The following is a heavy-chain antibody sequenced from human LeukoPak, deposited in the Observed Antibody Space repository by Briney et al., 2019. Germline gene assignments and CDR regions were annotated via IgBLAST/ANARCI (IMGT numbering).Heavy chain of an antibody. V-gene: IGHV3-21*01. CDR1: GXAFSSYS. J-gene: IGHJ5*02. CDR3: ARDLHVRGIITNTNWFDP. CDR2: ISSGSGSK. Sequence: GGSLRLSCAASGXAFSSYSMNWVRQAPGKGLEWVSSISSGSGSKYYSDSLKGRFTISRDNAKDLLYLQMNSLRAEDTAVYYCARDLHVRGIITNTNWFDPWGQGTLVTVSS. D-gene: IGHD3-10*02.